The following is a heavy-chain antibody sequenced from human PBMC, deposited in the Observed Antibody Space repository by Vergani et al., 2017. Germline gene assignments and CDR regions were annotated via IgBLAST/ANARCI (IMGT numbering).Heavy chain of an antibody. Sequence: QSQLVQSGDEVKKPGASVKVSCTTSGYSFINYGISWVRQAPGQGLEWLGWVSPYNGNTNYGQKIQGRVTMTTDTSTRTANIQLRSLTFDDTAVYYCARDCAGGGGDCSAGWYFDLWGRGTLVTVSS. CDR1: GYSFINYG. J-gene: IGHJ2*01. CDR3: ARDCAGGGGDCSAGWYFDL. CDR2: VSPYNGNT. D-gene: IGHD2-21*02. V-gene: IGHV1-18*01.